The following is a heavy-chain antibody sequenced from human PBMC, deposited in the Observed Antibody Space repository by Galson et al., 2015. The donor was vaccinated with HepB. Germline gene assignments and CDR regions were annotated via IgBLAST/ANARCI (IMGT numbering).Heavy chain of an antibody. J-gene: IGHJ5*02. Sequence: QSGAEVKKPGASVKVSCKASGYTFSSYSITWVRQAPGQGLEWMGWISAYNRKTDYARQLQGRVTMTTDTSTSTVYMELKSLRSEDTAVYYCARGALVVVVDATQNNWFDPWGQGTLVTVSS. V-gene: IGHV1-18*01. CDR3: ARGALVVVVDATQNNWFDP. CDR2: ISAYNRKT. CDR1: GYTFSSYS. D-gene: IGHD2-15*01.